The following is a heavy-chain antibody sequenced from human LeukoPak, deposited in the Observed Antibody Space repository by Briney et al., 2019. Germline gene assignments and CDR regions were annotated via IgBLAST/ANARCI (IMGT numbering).Heavy chain of an antibody. V-gene: IGHV3-21*06. CDR1: GSTFRTYN. J-gene: IGHJ4*02. CDR2: ISKTTANI. CDR3: VRGDGDLFDF. Sequence: GGSLRLSCVASGSTFRTYNMNWVRQAPGKGLEWVSFISKTTANIYYGDGARGRFTISRDNAKNSIHLQMSSLRVDDSGVYYCVRGDGDLFDFWGQGTLVSVSS. D-gene: IGHD4-17*01.